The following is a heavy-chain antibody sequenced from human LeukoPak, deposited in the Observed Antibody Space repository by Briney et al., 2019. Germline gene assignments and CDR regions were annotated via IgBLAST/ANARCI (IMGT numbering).Heavy chain of an antibody. J-gene: IGHJ3*02. CDR1: GGSVSSGSYY. CDR2: IYYSGST. Sequence: SETLSLTCTVSGGSVSSGSYYWSWIRRPPGKGLEWIGYIYYSGSTNYNPSLKSRVTISVDTSKNQFSLKLSSVTAADTAVYYCASVIAATPPDAFDIWGPRDNGHRLF. CDR3: ASVIAATPPDAFDI. V-gene: IGHV4-61*01. D-gene: IGHD6-25*01.